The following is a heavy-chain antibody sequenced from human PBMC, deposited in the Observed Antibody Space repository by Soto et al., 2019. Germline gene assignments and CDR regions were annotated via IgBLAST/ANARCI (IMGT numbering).Heavy chain of an antibody. CDR2: ISGSGGST. D-gene: IGHD1-26*01. V-gene: IGHV3-23*01. J-gene: IGHJ4*02. CDR3: ALRKTGSYFDY. CDR1: GLTFITYA. Sequence: GALRVSCADSGLTFITYAISFFRQSPLKWLEWVSAISGSGGSTYYTDSVKGRFTISRDNSKNTLYLQMDSLRAEDTAVYYCALRKTGSYFDYWGQGTLVTVSS.